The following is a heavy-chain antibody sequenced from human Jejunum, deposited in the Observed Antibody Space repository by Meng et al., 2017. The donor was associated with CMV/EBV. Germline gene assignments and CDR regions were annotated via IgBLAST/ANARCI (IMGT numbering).Heavy chain of an antibody. Sequence: TFSSYEMNWVRQAPGKGLEWVSYISQSDATKHYAASVKGRFTISRDNAKNSLYLEMSNLRAEDTAVYYCARVATHYYDILGAFDFWGQGTMVTVSS. CDR3: ARVATHYYDILGAFDF. CDR1: TFSSYE. D-gene: IGHD3-22*01. CDR2: ISQSDATK. J-gene: IGHJ4*02. V-gene: IGHV3-48*03.